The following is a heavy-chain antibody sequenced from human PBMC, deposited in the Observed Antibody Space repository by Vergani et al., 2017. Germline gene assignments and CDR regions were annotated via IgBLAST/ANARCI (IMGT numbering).Heavy chain of an antibody. Sequence: EVHLVESGGGLVQPGRSLRLSCTASGFTFGDYAMSWFRQAPGKGLEWVGFIRSKAYGGTTEYAASVKGRFTISRDDSKSIAYLQMNSLKTEDTAVYYCRGGSSSWYPYFDYWGQGTLVTVSS. CDR2: IRSKAYGGTT. J-gene: IGHJ4*02. CDR1: GFTFGDYA. CDR3: RGGSSSWYPYFDY. D-gene: IGHD6-13*01. V-gene: IGHV3-49*03.